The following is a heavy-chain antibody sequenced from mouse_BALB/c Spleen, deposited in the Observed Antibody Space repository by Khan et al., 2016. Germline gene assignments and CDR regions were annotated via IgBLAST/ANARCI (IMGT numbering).Heavy chain of an antibody. Sequence: VQLQQSGAELVRSGASVKLSCTASGFNIKDYYMHWVKQRPEQGLEWIGWIDPENGDTEYAPKFQGKATMTADTSSNTAYLQLSSLTSEDTAVYYCYAFDYNAIDYWGQGTSVTVSS. CDR1: GFNIKDYY. CDR2: IDPENGDT. CDR3: YAFDYNAIDY. J-gene: IGHJ4*01. V-gene: IGHV14-4*02.